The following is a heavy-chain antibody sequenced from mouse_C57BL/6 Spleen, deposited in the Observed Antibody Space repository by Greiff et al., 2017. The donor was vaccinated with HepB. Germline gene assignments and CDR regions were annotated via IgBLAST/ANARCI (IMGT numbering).Heavy chain of an antibody. CDR2: IYPGSGNT. Sequence: VKLQESGAELVRPGASVKLSCKASGYTFTDYYINWVKQRPGQGLEWIARIYPGSGNTYYNEKFKGKATLTAEKSSSTAYMQLSSLTSEDSAVYFCARELITTVVGDYWGQGTTLTVSS. D-gene: IGHD1-1*01. V-gene: IGHV1-76*01. CDR1: GYTFTDYY. J-gene: IGHJ2*01. CDR3: ARELITTVVGDY.